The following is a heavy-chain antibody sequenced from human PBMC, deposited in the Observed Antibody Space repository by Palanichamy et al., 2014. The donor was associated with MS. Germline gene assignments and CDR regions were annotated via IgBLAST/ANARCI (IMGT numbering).Heavy chain of an antibody. V-gene: IGHV1-2*04. CDR1: GYTFTGYY. J-gene: IGHJ4*02. Sequence: LVQSGAEVKKPGASVKVSCKASGYTFTGYYMHWVRQAPGQGLEWMGWINPNSGGTNYAQKFQGWVTMTRDTSISTAYMELSRLRSDDTAVYYCARGLPTCGGDCYERWGSDYFDYWGQGTLVTVSS. CDR3: ARGLPTCGGDCYERWGSDYFDY. D-gene: IGHD2-21*02. CDR2: INPNSGGT.